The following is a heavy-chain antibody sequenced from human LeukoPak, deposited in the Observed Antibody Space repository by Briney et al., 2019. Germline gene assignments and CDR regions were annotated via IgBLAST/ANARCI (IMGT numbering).Heavy chain of an antibody. V-gene: IGHV3-7*01. D-gene: IGHD3-22*01. J-gene: IGHJ4*02. Sequence: PGGSLRLSCAASGFTFSSYWMSWVRQAPGKGLEWVANIKQDGSEKYYVDSVKGRFTISRDNAKNSLYLQMNSLRAEDTAVYYCARVLFSKYYDSSGYLYWGQGTLVTASS. CDR2: IKQDGSEK. CDR1: GFTFSSYW. CDR3: ARVLFSKYYDSSGYLY.